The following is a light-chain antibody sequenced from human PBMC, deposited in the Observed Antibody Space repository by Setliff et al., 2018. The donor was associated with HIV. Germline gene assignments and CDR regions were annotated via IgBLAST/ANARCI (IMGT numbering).Light chain of an antibody. V-gene: IGLV2-11*01. J-gene: IGLJ1*01. Sequence: QSALAQPRSVSGSPGQSVTISCTGTSSDVGGYNFVSWYQQRPGKAPKLMIYDVTKRPSGVPDRFSGSKSGNTASLTISGLQAEDEADYYCCSYAGSHTFVFGTGT. CDR3: CSYAGSHTFV. CDR2: DVT. CDR1: SSDVGGYNF.